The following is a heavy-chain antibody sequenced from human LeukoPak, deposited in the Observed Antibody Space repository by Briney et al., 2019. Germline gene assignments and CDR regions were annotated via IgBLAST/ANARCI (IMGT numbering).Heavy chain of an antibody. Sequence: GGSLRLSCAASGFTFSSYGMHWVRQAPGKGLEWVAVISYDGSNKYYADSVKGRFTISRDNSKNTLYLQMNSLRAEDTAVYYCAKVSYDFWSGYYYWGQGTLVIVSS. J-gene: IGHJ4*02. D-gene: IGHD3-3*01. CDR2: ISYDGSNK. CDR1: GFTFSSYG. CDR3: AKVSYDFWSGYYY. V-gene: IGHV3-30*18.